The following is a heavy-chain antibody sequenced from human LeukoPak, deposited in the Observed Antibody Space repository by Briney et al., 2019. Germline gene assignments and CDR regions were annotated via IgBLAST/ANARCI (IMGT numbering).Heavy chain of an antibody. D-gene: IGHD2-21*02. CDR3: ARSLVVTAPWDTTGFDY. V-gene: IGHV1-2*02. Sequence: GASVKVSCKASGYTFTGYYMHWVRQAPGQGLEWMGWINPNSGGTNYAQKFQGRVTMTRDTSISTAYMELSRLRSDDAAVYYCARSLVVTAPWDTTGFDYWGQGTLVTVSS. CDR2: INPNSGGT. J-gene: IGHJ4*02. CDR1: GYTFTGYY.